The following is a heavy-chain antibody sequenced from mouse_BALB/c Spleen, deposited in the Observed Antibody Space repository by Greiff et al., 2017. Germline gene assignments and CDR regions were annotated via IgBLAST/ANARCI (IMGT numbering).Heavy chain of an antibody. D-gene: IGHD1-1*01. CDR2: ISYSGST. Sequence: EVKVEESGPSLVKPSQTLSLTCSVTGDSITSGYWNWIRKFPGNKLEYMGYISYSGSTYYNPSLKSRISITRDTSKNQYYLQLNSVTTEDTATYYCARYPGSSYVDYAMDYWGQGTSVTVSS. CDR3: ARYPGSSYVDYAMDY. CDR1: GDSITSGY. V-gene: IGHV3-8*02. J-gene: IGHJ4*01.